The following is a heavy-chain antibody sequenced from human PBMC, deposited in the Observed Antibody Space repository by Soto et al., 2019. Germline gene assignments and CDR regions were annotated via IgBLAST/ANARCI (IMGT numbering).Heavy chain of an antibody. CDR1: GFTFSSYG. Sequence: GGSLRLSCAASGFTFSSYGMHWVRQAPGKGLEWVAVISYDGSNKYYADSVKGRFTISRDNSKNTLYLQMNSLRAEDTAVYYCAKPAEWESYYWGQGTLVTVS. V-gene: IGHV3-30*18. CDR3: AKPAEWESYY. D-gene: IGHD1-26*01. CDR2: ISYDGSNK. J-gene: IGHJ4*02.